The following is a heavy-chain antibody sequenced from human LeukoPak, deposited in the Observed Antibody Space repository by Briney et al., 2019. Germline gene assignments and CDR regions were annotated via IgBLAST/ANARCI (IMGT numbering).Heavy chain of an antibody. CDR2: IYYSGST. D-gene: IGHD6-6*01. J-gene: IGHJ6*02. Sequence: SETLSLTCTVSGGSISSYYRSWIRQPPGKGLEWIGYIYYSGSTNYNPSLKSRVTISVDTSKNQFSLKLSSVTAADTAVYYCARIRQLVNYYYYYGMDVWGQGTTVTVSS. CDR1: GGSISSYY. V-gene: IGHV4-59*01. CDR3: ARIRQLVNYYYYYGMDV.